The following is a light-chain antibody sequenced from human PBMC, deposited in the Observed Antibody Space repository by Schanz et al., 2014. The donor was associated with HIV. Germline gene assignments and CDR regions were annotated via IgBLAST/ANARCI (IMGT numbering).Light chain of an antibody. J-gene: IGLJ3*02. Sequence: QSALTQPPSASGSPGQSVTISCTGTSSDVGGYNLVSWYQHHPGKAPKLMIYDVNNRPSGVPDRFSGSKSGTSASLAISGLQSEDEADYYCATWDDSLNAWVFGGGTKLTVL. CDR2: DVN. CDR1: SSDVGGYNL. CDR3: ATWDDSLNAWV. V-gene: IGLV2-8*01.